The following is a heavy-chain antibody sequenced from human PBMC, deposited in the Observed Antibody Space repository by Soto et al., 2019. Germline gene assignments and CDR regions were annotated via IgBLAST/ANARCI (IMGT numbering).Heavy chain of an antibody. V-gene: IGHV3-30-3*01. J-gene: IGHJ6*02. CDR3: ARDSGRDSSSSPNYYYYYGMDV. Sequence: VQLVESGGGLVKPGGSLRLSCAASGFTFSSYAMHWVRQAPGKGLEWVAVISYDGSNKYYADSVKGRFTISRDNSKNTLYLQMNSLRAEDTAVYYCARDSGRDSSSSPNYYYYYGMDVWGQGTTVTVSS. D-gene: IGHD6-6*01. CDR2: ISYDGSNK. CDR1: GFTFSSYA.